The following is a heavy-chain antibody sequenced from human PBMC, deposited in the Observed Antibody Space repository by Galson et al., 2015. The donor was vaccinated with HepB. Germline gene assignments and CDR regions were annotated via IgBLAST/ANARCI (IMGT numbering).Heavy chain of an antibody. D-gene: IGHD6-13*01. CDR3: AKERYSSSWFTGGDY. Sequence: SLRLSCAASGFTFSSYGMHWVRQAPGKGLEWVAVISYDGSNKYYADSVKGRFTISRDNSKNTLYLQMNSLRAEDTAVYYCAKERYSSSWFTGGDYWGQGTLVTVSS. CDR2: ISYDGSNK. J-gene: IGHJ4*02. V-gene: IGHV3-30*18. CDR1: GFTFSSYG.